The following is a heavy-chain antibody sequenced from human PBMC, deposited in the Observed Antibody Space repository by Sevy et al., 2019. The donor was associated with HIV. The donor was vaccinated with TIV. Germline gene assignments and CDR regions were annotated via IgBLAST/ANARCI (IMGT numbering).Heavy chain of an antibody. CDR3: TLGQGIVATIADYFDY. D-gene: IGHD5-12*01. CDR2: IRSKAYGGTT. J-gene: IGHJ4*02. V-gene: IGHV3-49*04. CDR1: GFTFGDYA. Sequence: GGSLRLSCTASGFTFGDYAMSWVRQAPGKGLEWVGFIRSKAYGGTTEYAASVKGRVTISRDDYKSIAYLQMNSLKTEDTAVYYCTLGQGIVATIADYFDYWGQGTLVTVSS.